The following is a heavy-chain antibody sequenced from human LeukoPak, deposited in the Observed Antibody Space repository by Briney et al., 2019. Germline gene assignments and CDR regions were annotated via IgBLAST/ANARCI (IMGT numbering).Heavy chain of an antibody. Sequence: PGGSLRLSCAASGFTFSSYSMNWVRQAPGKGLEWVSSISSSNYYIYYADSVRGRFTISRDNAKKSLYLQMNSLRAEDTAVYYCAKDPPEGWAAAPPKEAFDIWGQGTMVTVSS. CDR3: AKDPPEGWAAAPPKEAFDI. CDR1: GFTFSSYS. V-gene: IGHV3-21*01. J-gene: IGHJ3*02. CDR2: ISSSNYYI. D-gene: IGHD6-13*01.